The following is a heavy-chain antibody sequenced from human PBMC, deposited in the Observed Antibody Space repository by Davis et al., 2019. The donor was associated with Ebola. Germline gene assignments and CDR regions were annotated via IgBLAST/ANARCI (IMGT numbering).Heavy chain of an antibody. CDR2: IHTGEDG. Sequence: PSETLSLTCSFSGGSVTYYYWNWIRQSAGKGLEWIGRIHTGEDGNYNPSLKSRVTMSVDTSKKQFSLKLQSVTAADTAVYYCARGGQAAAANLDLWGQGILVIVSS. J-gene: IGHJ4*02. V-gene: IGHV4-4*07. CDR3: ARGGQAAAANLDL. D-gene: IGHD6-13*01. CDR1: GGSVTYYY.